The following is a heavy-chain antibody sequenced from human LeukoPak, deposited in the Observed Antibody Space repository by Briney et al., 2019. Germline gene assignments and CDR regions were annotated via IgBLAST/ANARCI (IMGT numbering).Heavy chain of an antibody. CDR3: ARTGGDY. D-gene: IGHD3-10*01. Sequence: RGSLRPSCAASGFTFSSYNMNWVRHAPGKGLEWVSSMTSSSNYICYADSVKGRFTISRDNAKNSLYLQMNSLRADDTAVYYCARTGGDYWGQGTLVTVSS. J-gene: IGHJ4*02. V-gene: IGHV3-21*01. CDR2: MTSSSNYI. CDR1: GFTFSSYN.